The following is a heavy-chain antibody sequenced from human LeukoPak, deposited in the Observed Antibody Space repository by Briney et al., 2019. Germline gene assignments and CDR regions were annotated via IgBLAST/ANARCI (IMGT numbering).Heavy chain of an antibody. CDR3: ARDPSGWQLDY. CDR2: IKQDGSEK. J-gene: IGHJ4*02. V-gene: IGHV3-7*01. CDR1: GFTFSSYW. D-gene: IGHD6-19*01. Sequence: GGSLRLSCTASGFTFSSYWMTWVRQAPGKGLEWVANIKQDGSEKYYVDSVKGRFTISRDNAKNSLYLQMNSLRAEDTAVYYCARDPSGWQLDYWGQGTLVTVSS.